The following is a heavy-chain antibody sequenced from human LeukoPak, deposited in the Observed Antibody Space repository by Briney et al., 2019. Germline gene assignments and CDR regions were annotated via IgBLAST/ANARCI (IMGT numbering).Heavy chain of an antibody. J-gene: IGHJ4*02. CDR1: GFTFSSYA. V-gene: IGHV3-23*01. CDR3: ATSRYSGSY. CDR2: ISGSGGRI. D-gene: IGHD1-26*01. Sequence: HPGGSLRLSCAASGFTFSSYAMSWVRQAPGKGLEWVSAISGSGGRIYYGASVKGRFTISRDNSKNTLNLQMNSLRAEDTAVYYCATSRYSGSYWGQGTLVTVSS.